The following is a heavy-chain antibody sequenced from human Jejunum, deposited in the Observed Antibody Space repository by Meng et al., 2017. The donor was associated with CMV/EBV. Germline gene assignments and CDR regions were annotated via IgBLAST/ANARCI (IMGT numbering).Heavy chain of an antibody. D-gene: IGHD1-7*01. CDR2: VYHRGDT. CDR1: GASISRGDFC. J-gene: IGHJ4*02. CDR3: GRDQGRELINH. V-gene: IGHV4-30-4*01. Sequence: HLQESGPGLVRPSQTLSRTCTASGASISRGDFCWSWIRQPPGKGLEWIGEVYHRGDTNYNPSLKSRVDISVDKSKNQFYLSLFSVTAADTAVYYCGRDQGRELINHWGQGTLVTVSS.